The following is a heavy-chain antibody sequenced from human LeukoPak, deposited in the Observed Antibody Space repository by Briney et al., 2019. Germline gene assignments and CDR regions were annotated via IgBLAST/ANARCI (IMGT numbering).Heavy chain of an antibody. D-gene: IGHD1-26*01. CDR3: ARTIKSGNYYWFDP. Sequence: PSETLSLTCSVSDGSFSSYAWNWIRQPPGRGLEWIGYIYYSGSTIYNPSLKSRVTISVDTSKNQFSLKVTSVTAADTAVYYCARTIKSGNYYWFDPWGQGTLVTVSS. CDR2: IYYSGST. V-gene: IGHV4-59*01. J-gene: IGHJ5*02. CDR1: DGSFSSYA.